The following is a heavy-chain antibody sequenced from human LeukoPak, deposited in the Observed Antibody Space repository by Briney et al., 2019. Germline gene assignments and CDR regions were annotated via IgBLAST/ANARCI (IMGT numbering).Heavy chain of an antibody. Sequence: GGSLRLSCAVSGFNFNAYGMSWVRQAPGKGLEWVCGINLNGGSTAYTDSVKGRFTISRDNAKKSLYLQMNSLRVEDTALYYCARDRDTGSYHDFDYWGRGTLVTVSS. CDR2: INLNGGST. J-gene: IGHJ4*02. V-gene: IGHV3-20*04. D-gene: IGHD1-26*01. CDR1: GFNFNAYG. CDR3: ARDRDTGSYHDFDY.